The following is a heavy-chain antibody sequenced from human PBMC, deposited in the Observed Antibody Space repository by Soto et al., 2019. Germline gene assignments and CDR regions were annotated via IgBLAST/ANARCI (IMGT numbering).Heavy chain of an antibody. CDR1: GFTFSDYW. V-gene: IGHV3-74*01. CDR2: ISGDMSST. Sequence: PGGSLRLSCAASGFTFSDYWMHWVRQVPGKGLVWVSRISGDMSSTNYADSVKGRFTISRDNAKNTLYVQMNSLRAEDTAVYYCATGIGFSAKDYWGQGTPVTVSS. J-gene: IGHJ4*02. D-gene: IGHD1-20*01. CDR3: ATGIGFSAKDY.